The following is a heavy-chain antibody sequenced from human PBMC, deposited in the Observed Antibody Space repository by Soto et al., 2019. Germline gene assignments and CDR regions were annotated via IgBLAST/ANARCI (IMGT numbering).Heavy chain of an antibody. CDR3: ARSRGDYDYGDYIWFDP. Sequence: QVQLVQSGAEVKKPGSSVKVSCKASGGTFSSYTISWVRQAPGQGLEWMGRIIPILGIANYAQKFQGRVTITADKSTSTAYMELRSLRSEDTAVYYCARSRGDYDYGDYIWFDPWGQGTLVPVSS. D-gene: IGHD4-17*01. CDR2: IIPILGIA. V-gene: IGHV1-69*02. CDR1: GGTFSSYT. J-gene: IGHJ5*02.